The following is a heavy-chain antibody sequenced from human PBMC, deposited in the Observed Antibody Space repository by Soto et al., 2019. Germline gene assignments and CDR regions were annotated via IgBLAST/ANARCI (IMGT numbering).Heavy chain of an antibody. D-gene: IGHD3-22*01. CDR2: IIPIFGTA. Sequence: SVKVSCKASGGTFSSYAISWVRQAPGQGLEWMGGIIPIFGTANYAQKFQGRVTITADESTSTAYMELSSLRSEDTAVYYCARSISDYYDSSGHNWFDPWGQGTLVTVSS. V-gene: IGHV1-69*13. CDR1: GGTFSSYA. CDR3: ARSISDYYDSSGHNWFDP. J-gene: IGHJ5*02.